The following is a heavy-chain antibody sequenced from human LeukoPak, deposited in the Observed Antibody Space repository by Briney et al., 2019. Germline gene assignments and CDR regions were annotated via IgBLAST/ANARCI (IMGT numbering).Heavy chain of an antibody. Sequence: GGSLRLSCAASGFTFSNAWMSWVRQAPGKGLEWVGRIKSKTDGGTTDYAAPVKGRFTISRDDSKNTLYLQMNSLKTEDTAVYYCTTDNETSEYCSGGSCYVNDYWGQGTLVTVSS. CDR2: IKSKTDGGTT. J-gene: IGHJ4*02. D-gene: IGHD2-15*01. V-gene: IGHV3-15*01. CDR1: GFTFSNAW. CDR3: TTDNETSEYCSGGSCYVNDY.